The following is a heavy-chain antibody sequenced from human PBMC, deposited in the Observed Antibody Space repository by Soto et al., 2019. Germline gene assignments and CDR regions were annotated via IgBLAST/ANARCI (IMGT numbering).Heavy chain of an antibody. J-gene: IGHJ4*02. Sequence: SETLSLTCTVSGGSISSYYWSWIRQPPGKGLEWIGYIYYSGSTNYNPSLKSRVTISVDTSKNQFSLKLSSVTAADTAVYYCARDGDYYDSSGYLHFDYWGQGTLVTVSS. CDR1: GGSISSYY. D-gene: IGHD3-22*01. V-gene: IGHV4-59*01. CDR2: IYYSGST. CDR3: ARDGDYYDSSGYLHFDY.